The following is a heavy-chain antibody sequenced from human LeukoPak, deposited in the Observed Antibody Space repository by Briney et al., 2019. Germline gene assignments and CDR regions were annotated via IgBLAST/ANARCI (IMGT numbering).Heavy chain of an antibody. CDR3: ARVQGHPPNGLDV. CDR2: INSDGSST. V-gene: IGHV3-74*01. CDR1: GFTFSSYW. D-gene: IGHD2-8*01. Sequence: GESLRLSCAASGFTFSSYWMHWVRQAPGKGLGRVSRINSDGSSTSYADSVKGRFTISRDNAENTLYLQMNSLRAEDTAVYYCARVQGHPPNGLDVWGQGTMVTVSS. J-gene: IGHJ3*01.